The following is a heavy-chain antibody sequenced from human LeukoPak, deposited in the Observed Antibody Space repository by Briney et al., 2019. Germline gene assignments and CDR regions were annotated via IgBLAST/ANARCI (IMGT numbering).Heavy chain of an antibody. CDR1: GYSISSGYY. CDR2: IYHSGST. CDR3: VGTMMLDY. V-gene: IGHV4-38-2*02. D-gene: IGHD3-22*01. J-gene: IGHJ4*02. Sequence: PSETLSLTCTVSGYSISSGYYWGWIRQPPGKGLEWIGSIYHSGSTYYNPSLKSRVTISVDTSKNQFSLKLSSVTAADTAVYYCVGTMMLDYWGQGTLVTVSS.